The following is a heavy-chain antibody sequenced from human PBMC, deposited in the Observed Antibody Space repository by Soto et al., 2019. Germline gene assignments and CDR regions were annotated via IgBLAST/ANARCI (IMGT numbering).Heavy chain of an antibody. J-gene: IGHJ4*02. CDR1: GGTFSSYA. Sequence: ASVKVSCKASGGTFSSYAISWVRQAPGQGLEWMGGIIPIFGTANYAQKFQGRVTITADESTSTAYMELSSLRSEDTAVYYCARVLAAAGPFDYWGQGTPVTVSS. V-gene: IGHV1-69*13. CDR3: ARVLAAAGPFDY. D-gene: IGHD6-13*01. CDR2: IIPIFGTA.